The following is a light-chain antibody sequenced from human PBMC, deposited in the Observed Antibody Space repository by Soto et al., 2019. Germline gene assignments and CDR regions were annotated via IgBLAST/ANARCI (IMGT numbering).Light chain of an antibody. V-gene: IGKV1-39*01. Sequence: DIQMTQSPSSLSASIGDRVTITCRPSQSISIYLNWYQQKPVKXPELLIYAASSLQSGVPSRFSGRGSGTVFALTISSLPPEDFATYYCQQSYSIPWTFGQGTKVDIK. CDR3: QQSYSIPWT. CDR2: AAS. CDR1: QSISIY. J-gene: IGKJ1*01.